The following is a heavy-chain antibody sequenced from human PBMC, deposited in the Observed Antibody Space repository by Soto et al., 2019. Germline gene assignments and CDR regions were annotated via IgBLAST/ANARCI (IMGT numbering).Heavy chain of an antibody. D-gene: IGHD2-2*01. Sequence: SETLSLTCPVSGGSISSSSYCWGWIRQPPGKGLEWIGSIYYSGSTYYNPSPKSRVTISVDTSKNQFSLKLSSVTAADTAVYYCARCCSSTSYYYYYYMDVWGKGTTVTVSS. CDR1: GGSISSSSYC. V-gene: IGHV4-39*01. CDR3: ARCCSSTSYYYYYYMDV. CDR2: IYYSGST. J-gene: IGHJ6*03.